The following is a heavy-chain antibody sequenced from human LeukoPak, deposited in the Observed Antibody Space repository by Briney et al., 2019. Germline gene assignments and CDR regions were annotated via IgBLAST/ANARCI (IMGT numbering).Heavy chain of an antibody. CDR3: ARGGVNDAFDI. J-gene: IGHJ3*02. CDR2: IYSGGSA. CDR1: GFTVSRTY. Sequence: GGSLRLSCAASGFTVSRTYMSWVRQAPGKGLEWVSVIYSGGSAYYADSVKGRLTISRHSSKNTLYLQMNSLRTEDTAIYYCARGGVNDAFDIWGQGTMVTVSS. V-gene: IGHV3-53*04.